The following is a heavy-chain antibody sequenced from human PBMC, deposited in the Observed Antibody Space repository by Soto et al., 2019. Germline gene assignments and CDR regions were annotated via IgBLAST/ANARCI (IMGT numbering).Heavy chain of an antibody. CDR3: ASSDANPRFDY. J-gene: IGHJ4*02. CDR2: ISSSTSYI. CDR1: GFTFSSYS. Sequence: PGGSLRLSCAASGFTFSSYSMNWVRQAPGKGLEWVSSISSSTSYIYYADSVKGRFTISRDNAKNSLYLQMNGLRAEDTAVYYCASSDANPRFDYWGQGTLVTVSS. V-gene: IGHV3-21*01.